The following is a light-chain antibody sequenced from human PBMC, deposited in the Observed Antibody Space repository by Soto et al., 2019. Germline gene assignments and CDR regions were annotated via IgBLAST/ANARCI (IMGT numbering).Light chain of an antibody. CDR1: QGISSY. V-gene: IGKV1-8*01. CDR2: AAS. Sequence: AIRMTQSPSSFSASTGDRVTITCRASQGISSYLAWYQQKPGKAPKLLIYAASTLQSGVPSRFSGSGSGTDFTLTISCLQSKDFATYYCQQYYSYPHTFGQGTKVEI. CDR3: QQYYSYPHT. J-gene: IGKJ1*01.